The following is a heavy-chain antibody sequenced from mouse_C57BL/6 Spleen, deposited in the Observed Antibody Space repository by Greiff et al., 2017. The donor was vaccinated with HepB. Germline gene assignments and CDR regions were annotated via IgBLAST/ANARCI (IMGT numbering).Heavy chain of an antibody. J-gene: IGHJ4*01. CDR2: FYPGSGSI. D-gene: IGHD2-4*01. Sequence: QVQLQQSGAELVKPGASVKLSCKASGYTFTEYTIHWVKQRSGQGLEWIGWFYPGSGSIKYNEKFKDKATLTADKSSSTVYMELSRLTSEDSAVYFCARHEVPYDYDGYYAMDYWGQGTSVTVSS. CDR1: GYTFTEYT. V-gene: IGHV1-62-2*01. CDR3: ARHEVPYDYDGYYAMDY.